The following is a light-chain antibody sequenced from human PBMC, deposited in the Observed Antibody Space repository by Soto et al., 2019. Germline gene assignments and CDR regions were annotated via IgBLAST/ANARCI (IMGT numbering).Light chain of an antibody. J-gene: IGKJ4*01. CDR2: GAS. V-gene: IGKV3-20*01. Sequence: EIVLTQSPCTLSLSPGERATLSCRASQSVSSSYLAWYQQKPGQAPRLLLYGASSRATGIPDRFSGSGSGTYFTRTISRLEPEDFAVYYCQQYGSSFGGGTKVEIK. CDR1: QSVSSSY. CDR3: QQYGSS.